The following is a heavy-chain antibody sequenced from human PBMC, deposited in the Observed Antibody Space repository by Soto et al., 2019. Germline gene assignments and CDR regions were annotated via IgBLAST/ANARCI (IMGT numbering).Heavy chain of an antibody. J-gene: IGHJ6*02. Sequence: QVQLVESGGGVVQPGRSLRLSCAASGFTFSSYAMHWVRQAPGKGLEWVAVISYDGSNKYYADSVKGRFTISRDNSKNTLYLQMNSLRAEDTAVYYCARDKPKYSSSATGGYYGMDVWGQGTTVTVSS. CDR3: ARDKPKYSSSATGGYYGMDV. D-gene: IGHD6-6*01. V-gene: IGHV3-30-3*01. CDR2: ISYDGSNK. CDR1: GFTFSSYA.